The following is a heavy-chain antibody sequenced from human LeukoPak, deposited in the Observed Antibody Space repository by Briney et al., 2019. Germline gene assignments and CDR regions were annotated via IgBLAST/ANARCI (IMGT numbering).Heavy chain of an antibody. J-gene: IGHJ6*03. CDR2: IIPILGTA. Sequence: ASVKVSCKTSGGTFDTYAISWVRQAPGQGLEWRGGIIPILGTANYAQKFQGRVTITADESTTTAHMDLSSLRFEDTAVYYCARSAAAYYYYMDVWGKGTTVTVSS. CDR3: ARSAAAYYYYMDV. V-gene: IGHV1-69*13. CDR1: GGTFDTYA.